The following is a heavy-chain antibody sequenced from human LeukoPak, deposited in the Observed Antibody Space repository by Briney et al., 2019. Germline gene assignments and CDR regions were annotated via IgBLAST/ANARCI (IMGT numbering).Heavy chain of an antibody. J-gene: IGHJ4*02. CDR2: ISGRGGTT. Sequence: PGGSLRLSCAAYGFTFSSSAMNSVRQAPGKGLELDSAISGRGGTTYYADSVKGRFTISRDNSKNTLYLQMNSLRAEETAVYYCAKDPGRYSGSSWFVCWGEGRLVSVCS. CDR3: AKDPGRYSGSSWFVC. D-gene: IGHD6-6*01. V-gene: IGHV3-23*01. CDR1: GFTFSSSA.